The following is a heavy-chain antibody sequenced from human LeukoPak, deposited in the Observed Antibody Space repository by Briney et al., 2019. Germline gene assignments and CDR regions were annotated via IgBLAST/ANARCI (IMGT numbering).Heavy chain of an antibody. CDR3: ARRGYDFWSGYYKPTKEYYMDV. J-gene: IGHJ6*03. Sequence: PSETLSLTCTVSGGSISSSSYYWGWIRQPTGKGLEWIGSIYYSGCTYYNPSLKSRVTISVDTSKNQFSLKLSSVTAADTAVYYCARRGYDFWSGYYKPTKEYYMDVWGKGTTVTVSS. D-gene: IGHD3-3*01. V-gene: IGHV4-39*01. CDR1: GGSISSSSYY. CDR2: IYYSGCT.